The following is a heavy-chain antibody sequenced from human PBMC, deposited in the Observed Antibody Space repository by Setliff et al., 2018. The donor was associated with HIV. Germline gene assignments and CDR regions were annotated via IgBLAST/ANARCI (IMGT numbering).Heavy chain of an antibody. V-gene: IGHV4-39*07. D-gene: IGHD4-17*01. CDR1: GGSISSSSHY. J-gene: IGHJ3*02. CDR3: ARDDYGDYTVFDI. CDR2: MSFSGNT. Sequence: SETLSLTCTVSGGSISSSSHYWGWIRQPPGKGLEWIGSMSFSGNTYNNPSLKSRITISVDTSKNQFSLKLSSVTAADTAVYYCARDDYGDYTVFDIWGQGTMVTVSS.